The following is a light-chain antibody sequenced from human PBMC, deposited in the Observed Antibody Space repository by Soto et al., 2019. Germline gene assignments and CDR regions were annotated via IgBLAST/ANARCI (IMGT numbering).Light chain of an antibody. Sequence: QSVLTQPPSGSGTPGQRVTISCSGSISNIGNNYVHWFQQLPGTAPKVLSNRNNQRPSGVPDRFSGSKSGTSASLAISGLRSEDEAEYYCAAWDDTVRSYVFGTGTKLTVL. J-gene: IGLJ1*01. V-gene: IGLV1-47*01. CDR2: RNN. CDR1: ISNIGNNY. CDR3: AAWDDTVRSYV.